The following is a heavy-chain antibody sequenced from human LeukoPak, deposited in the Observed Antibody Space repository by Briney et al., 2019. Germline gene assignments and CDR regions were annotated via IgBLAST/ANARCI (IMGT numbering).Heavy chain of an antibody. CDR1: GGSISNYY. J-gene: IGHJ5*02. CDR3: ARGVPTVT. V-gene: IGHV4-59*12. CDR2: IYYSGST. D-gene: IGHD4-17*01. Sequence: SETLSLTCTVSGGSISNYYWSWIRQPPGKGLEWIGYIYYSGSTRYNPSLKSRVTISVDTSKNQFSLKLSSVTAADTAVYYCARGVPTVTWGQGTLVTVSS.